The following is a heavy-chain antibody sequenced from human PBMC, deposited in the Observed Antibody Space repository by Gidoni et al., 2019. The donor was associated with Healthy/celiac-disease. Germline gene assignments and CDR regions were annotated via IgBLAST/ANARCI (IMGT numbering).Heavy chain of an antibody. J-gene: IGHJ4*02. D-gene: IGHD3-10*01. CDR1: GGTFSSYA. V-gene: IGHV1-69*01. Sequence: QVQLVQSGAEVKKPGSSVTVSCKASGGTFSSYAISWVRQAPGQGLEWMGGIIPIFGTANYAQKFQGRVTITADESTSTAYMELSSLRSEDTAVYYCARCGYYGSGSYRNFDYWGQGTLVTVSS. CDR2: IIPIFGTA. CDR3: ARCGYYGSGSYRNFDY.